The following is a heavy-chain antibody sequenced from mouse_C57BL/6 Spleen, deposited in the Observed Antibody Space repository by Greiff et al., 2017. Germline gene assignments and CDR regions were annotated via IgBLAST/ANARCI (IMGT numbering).Heavy chain of an antibody. CDR3: ATSLITTVVNFDY. J-gene: IGHJ2*01. V-gene: IGHV1-53*01. CDR2: INPSNGGT. Sequence: VQLQQSGTELVKPGASVKLSCKASGYTFTSYWMHWVKQRPGQGLEWIGNINPSNGGTNYNEKFKSKATLTVDKSSSPAYMQLSSLTSEDSAVYYCATSLITTVVNFDYWGQGTTLTVSS. CDR1: GYTFTSYW. D-gene: IGHD1-1*01.